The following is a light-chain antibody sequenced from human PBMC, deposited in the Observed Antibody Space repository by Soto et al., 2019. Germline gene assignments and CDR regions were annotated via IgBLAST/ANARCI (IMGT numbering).Light chain of an antibody. CDR3: QQYGSSPLT. CDR2: GAS. CDR1: QSVTSSF. Sequence: EIVLTQSPGTLSLSPGERATLSCRASQSVTSSFLAWYQQKPGQAPGLLIYGASSRASGIPERFSGSGPGTDFTLTVSRLEPEDFAVYFCQQYGSSPLTFGGGNKVEI. V-gene: IGKV3-20*01. J-gene: IGKJ4*01.